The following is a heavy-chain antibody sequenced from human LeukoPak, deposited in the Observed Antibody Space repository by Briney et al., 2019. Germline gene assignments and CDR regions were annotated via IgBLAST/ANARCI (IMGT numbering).Heavy chain of an antibody. CDR2: IWYDGSNK. CDR3: ARLKGVATPFDY. Sequence: GGSMRLSCAASGFTFSSYGMHWVSPAPGKGLEWVAVIWYDGSNKYYADSVKGRFTISRDNAKNTRDLQMCSRRAEDTAVYYCARLKGVATPFDYWGQGTLVTVSS. CDR1: GFTFSSYG. D-gene: IGHD5-12*01. V-gene: IGHV3-33*01. J-gene: IGHJ4*02.